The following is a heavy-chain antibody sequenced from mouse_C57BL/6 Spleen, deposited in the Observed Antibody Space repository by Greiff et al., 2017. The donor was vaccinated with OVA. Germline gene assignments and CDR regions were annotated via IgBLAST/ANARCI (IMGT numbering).Heavy chain of an antibody. CDR2: INPYNGGT. J-gene: IGHJ2*01. D-gene: IGHD4-1*01. V-gene: IGHV1-19*01. Sequence: EVQLQQSGPVLVKPGASVKMSCKASGYTFTDYYMNWVKQSHGKSLEWIGVINPYNGGTSYNQKFKGKATLTVDKSSSTAYMELNSLTSEDSAVYYCARGTGTIDYWGQGTTLTVSS. CDR3: ARGTGTIDY. CDR1: GYTFTDYY.